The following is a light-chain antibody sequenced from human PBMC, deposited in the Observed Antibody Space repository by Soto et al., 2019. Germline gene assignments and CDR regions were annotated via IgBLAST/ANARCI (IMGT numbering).Light chain of an antibody. Sequence: QSVLTRPRSVSGSPGQSVTISCTGTSSDVGGYNYVAWYRHHPGKAPKLIIYDVSKRPSGVPDRFSGSKSGNTASLTISGLQAEDEADYYCSSYAGKYVVFGGGTKVTVL. CDR3: SSYAGKYVV. J-gene: IGLJ2*01. CDR2: DVS. V-gene: IGLV2-11*01. CDR1: SSDVGGYNY.